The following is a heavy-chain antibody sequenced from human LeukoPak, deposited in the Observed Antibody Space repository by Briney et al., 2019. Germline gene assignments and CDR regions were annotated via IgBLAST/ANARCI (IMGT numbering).Heavy chain of an antibody. Sequence: TLSLTCAVSGGSISSGGYSWSWIRQPPGKGLEWIGYIYHSGSTYYNPSLKSRVTISVDRSKNQFSLKLSSVTAADTAVYYCARGPSGYSSGWYLYYFDYWGQGTLVTASS. V-gene: IGHV4-30-2*01. D-gene: IGHD6-19*01. CDR1: GGSISSGGYS. J-gene: IGHJ4*02. CDR2: IYHSGST. CDR3: ARGPSGYSSGWYLYYFDY.